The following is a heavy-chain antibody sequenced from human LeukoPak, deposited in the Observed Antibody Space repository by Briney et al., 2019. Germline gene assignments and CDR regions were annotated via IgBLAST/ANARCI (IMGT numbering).Heavy chain of an antibody. D-gene: IGHD3-9*01. Sequence: ASVKVSCKASGYTFTSYYLHWVRQAPGQGLEWMGIMNPSGGGTVYAQNFRGRVTMTRDTSTSTMYMEVSGLRSEDTAVYFCARGGLTSSYFVGGSKCDYWGQGTLVTVSS. CDR2: MNPSGGGT. V-gene: IGHV1-46*01. J-gene: IGHJ4*02. CDR1: GYTFTSYY. CDR3: ARGGLTSSYFVGGSKCDY.